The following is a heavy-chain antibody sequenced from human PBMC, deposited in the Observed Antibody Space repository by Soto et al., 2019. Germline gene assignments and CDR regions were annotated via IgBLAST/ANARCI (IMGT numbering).Heavy chain of an antibody. CDR3: ARSSGLYATYHFDA. CDR1: GGSISSINW. Sequence: SETLSLTCGVSGGSISSINWWSWVRQTPGKGLEWIGEIYYSGSTNYNPSLTSRVSMSVDKSRNQFFLNLTSLTAADTAVYYCARSSGLYATYHFDAWGRGTLVTVSS. CDR2: IYYSGST. V-gene: IGHV4-4*02. J-gene: IGHJ5*02. D-gene: IGHD3-10*01.